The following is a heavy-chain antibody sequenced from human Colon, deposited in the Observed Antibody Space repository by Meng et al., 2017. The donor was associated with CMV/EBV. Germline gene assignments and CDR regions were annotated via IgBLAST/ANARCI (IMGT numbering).Heavy chain of an antibody. D-gene: IGHD1-14*01. CDR3: ARNATTGCFDR. V-gene: IGHV4-38-2*02. J-gene: IGHJ5*02. CDR1: GYSFSSDYY. CDR2: VYESGST. Sequence: SETLSLTCTVSGYSFSSDYYWGWIRQSPTKGLEWIGSVYESGSTSYNPSFQGRVTMSVDKSKNHFSLMLSFVTAADTAVYYCARNATTGCFDRWGQGTLVTVSS.